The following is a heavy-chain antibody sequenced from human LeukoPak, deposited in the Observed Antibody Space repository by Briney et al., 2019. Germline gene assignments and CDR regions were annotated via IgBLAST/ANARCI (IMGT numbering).Heavy chain of an antibody. D-gene: IGHD2-2*01. CDR1: GGSINNYY. CDR3: ARGGKDIVVVPAATTAFDY. Sequence: PSETLSLTCAISGGSINNYYWSWIRQPPGKGLEWIGYIYYSGTTNYSPSLNSRVNISLDTAKNQFSLRLSSVTAADTAVYYCARGGKDIVVVPAATTAFDYWGQGTLVTVSS. CDR2: IYYSGTT. J-gene: IGHJ4*02. V-gene: IGHV4-59*08.